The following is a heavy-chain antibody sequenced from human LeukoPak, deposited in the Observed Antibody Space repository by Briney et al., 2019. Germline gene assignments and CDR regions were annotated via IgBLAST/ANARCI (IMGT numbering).Heavy chain of an antibody. Sequence: GGSLRLSCTVSGFTVSSNSMSWVRQAPGKGLAWVSFIYSDNTHYADSVKGRFTISRDNSKNTLYLQMNSLRAEDTAVYYCARDILEWFYRGDAFDIWGQGTMVTVSS. CDR3: ARDILEWFYRGDAFDI. CDR1: GFTVSSNS. J-gene: IGHJ3*02. D-gene: IGHD3-3*01. V-gene: IGHV3-66*03. CDR2: IYSDNT.